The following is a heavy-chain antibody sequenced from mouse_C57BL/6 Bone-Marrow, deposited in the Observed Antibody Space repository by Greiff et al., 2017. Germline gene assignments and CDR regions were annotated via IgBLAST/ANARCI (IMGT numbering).Heavy chain of an antibody. Sequence: VQLQQPGAELVKPGASVKLSCKASGYTFTSYWMQWVKQRPGQGLEWIGEIDPSDSYTNYNQKFKGKATLTVDTSSSTAYMQLSSLTSEDSAVYYCARNDYGGGPWFADWGQGTLVTVSA. CDR3: ARNDYGGGPWFAD. J-gene: IGHJ3*01. D-gene: IGHD2-4*01. V-gene: IGHV1-50*01. CDR1: GYTFTSYW. CDR2: IDPSDSYT.